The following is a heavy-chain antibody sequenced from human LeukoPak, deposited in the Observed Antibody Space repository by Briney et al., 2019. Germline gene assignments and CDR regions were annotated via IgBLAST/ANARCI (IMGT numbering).Heavy chain of an antibody. J-gene: IGHJ4*02. Sequence: GGSLRLSRAASGFTFSRYWMSWVRQAPGKGLEWVANIKQDGSAKYYVDSAKGRFTISRDNAKNSLYLQMNSLRAEDTAVYYCARDLVGYSDYGGLDYWGQGTLVTVSS. CDR3: ARDLVGYSDYGGLDY. CDR1: GFTFSRYW. D-gene: IGHD4-11*01. CDR2: IKQDGSAK. V-gene: IGHV3-7*01.